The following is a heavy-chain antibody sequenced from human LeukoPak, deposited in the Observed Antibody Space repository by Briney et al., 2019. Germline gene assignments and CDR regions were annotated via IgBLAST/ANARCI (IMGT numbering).Heavy chain of an antibody. Sequence: GRSLRLSCAASGFTFDDYAMHWVRHAPGKGLEWVSGISWNSGSIGYADSVKGRFTISRDNAKNSLYLQMNSLRAEDTALYYCAKDREGLGNDYFDYWGQGTLVTVSS. J-gene: IGHJ4*02. CDR3: AKDREGLGNDYFDY. CDR1: GFTFDDYA. V-gene: IGHV3-9*01. CDR2: ISWNSGSI.